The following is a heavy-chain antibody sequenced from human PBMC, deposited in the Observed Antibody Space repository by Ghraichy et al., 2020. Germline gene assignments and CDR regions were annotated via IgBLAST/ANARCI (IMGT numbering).Heavy chain of an antibody. CDR1: GGTFSSYA. CDR3: ARGDCGGDCIIRGAFDI. V-gene: IGHV1-69*13. Sequence: SVKVSCKASGGTFSSYAISWVRQAPGQGLEWMGGIIPIFGTANYAQKFQGRVTITADESTSTAYMELSSLRSEDTAVYYCARGDCGGDCIIRGAFDIWGQGTMVTVSS. D-gene: IGHD2-21*02. CDR2: IIPIFGTA. J-gene: IGHJ3*02.